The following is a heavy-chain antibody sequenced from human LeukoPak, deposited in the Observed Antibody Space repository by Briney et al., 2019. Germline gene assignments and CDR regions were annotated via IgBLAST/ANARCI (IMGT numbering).Heavy chain of an antibody. CDR1: GGTFSSYA. V-gene: IGHV1-69*06. Sequence: SVKVSCKASGGTFSSYAISWVRQAPGQGLEWMGGIIPIFGTANYAQKFQGRVTITADKSTSTACMELSSLRSEDTAVYYCATHPPSQFYFDFWGQGTLVTVSS. D-gene: IGHD5-24*01. J-gene: IGHJ4*02. CDR2: IIPIFGTA. CDR3: ATHPPSQFYFDF.